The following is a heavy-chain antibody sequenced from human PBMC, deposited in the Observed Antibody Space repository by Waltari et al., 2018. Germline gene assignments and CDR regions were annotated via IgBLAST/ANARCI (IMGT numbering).Heavy chain of an antibody. CDR3: VAATPSSDH. Sequence: DVQLVESGGGLVQPGGSLRLSCATSGFIFSNYWMHWVRQVPGKGLGWISLIKRDGRSTTYADSVKGRFSISRDSASSTLYLQMNSLRAEDTAVYYCVAATPSSDHWGQGTLVTVSS. D-gene: IGHD6-6*01. CDR2: IKRDGRST. V-gene: IGHV3-74*01. J-gene: IGHJ5*02. CDR1: GFIFSNYW.